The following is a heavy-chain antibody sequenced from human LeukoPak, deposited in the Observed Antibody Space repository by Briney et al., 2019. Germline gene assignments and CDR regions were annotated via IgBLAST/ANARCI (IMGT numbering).Heavy chain of an antibody. Sequence: SETLSLTCAVSGYSISSGYYWGWIRQPPGKGLEWIGSIYHSGSTYYNPSLKSRVTISVDTSKNQFSLKLSSVTAADTPVYYCARCGSGSSRNDYWGQGTLVTVSS. D-gene: IGHD1-26*01. J-gene: IGHJ4*02. CDR3: ARCGSGSSRNDY. V-gene: IGHV4-38-2*01. CDR2: IYHSGST. CDR1: GYSISSGYY.